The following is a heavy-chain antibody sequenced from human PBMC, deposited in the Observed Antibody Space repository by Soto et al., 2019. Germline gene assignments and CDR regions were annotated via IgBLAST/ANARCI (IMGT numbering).Heavy chain of an antibody. CDR2: ISYSGST. J-gene: IGHJ4*02. CDR1: SDSISSYY. V-gene: IGHV4-59*01. D-gene: IGHD6-13*01. Sequence: SETLSLTCTVSSDSISSYYWSWIRQPPGKRLEWIGYISYSGSTDYNPSLKSRVTISGDTSKNQFSLKVSSVTAADTAVYYFARGTSWQLPFDYWGQGTLVTVSS. CDR3: ARGTSWQLPFDY.